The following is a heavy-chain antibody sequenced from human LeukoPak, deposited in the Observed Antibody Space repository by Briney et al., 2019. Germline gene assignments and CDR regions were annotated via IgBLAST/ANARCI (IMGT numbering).Heavy chain of an antibody. CDR2: IGSSSSYI. Sequence: SGGSLRLSCAASGFTFSSYSMNWVRQAPGKGLEWVSSIGSSSSYIYYADSVKGRFTISRDNAKNSLYLQMNSLRAEGTAVYYCARGGGIAAAGTEYWGQGTLVTVSS. D-gene: IGHD6-13*01. J-gene: IGHJ4*02. CDR3: ARGGGIAAAGTEY. CDR1: GFTFSSYS. V-gene: IGHV3-21*01.